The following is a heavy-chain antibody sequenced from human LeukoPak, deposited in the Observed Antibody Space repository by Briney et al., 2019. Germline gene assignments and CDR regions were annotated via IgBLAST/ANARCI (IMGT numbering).Heavy chain of an antibody. D-gene: IGHD2/OR15-2a*01. CDR2: ISGSGGST. J-gene: IGHJ5*02. V-gene: IGHV3-23*01. CDR1: GFTFSSYA. CDR3: AKNYFPSVILFDP. Sequence: GGSLRLSCAASGFTFSSYAMSWVRQAPGKGLEWVSTISGSGGSTYQADSVKGRCTISRDNSNNTLYLQKNSLRDGDTAIYYCAKNYFPSVILFDPWGQGTRVTVSS.